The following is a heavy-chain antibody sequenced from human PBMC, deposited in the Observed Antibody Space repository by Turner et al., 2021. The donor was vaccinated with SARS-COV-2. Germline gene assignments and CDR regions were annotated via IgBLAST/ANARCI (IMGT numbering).Heavy chain of an antibody. J-gene: IGHJ6*02. CDR1: GGPARRSSYY. CDR2: AYYKGNT. CDR3: ASHRVGATIYYDYGMDV. V-gene: IGHV4-39*01. D-gene: IGHD1-26*01. Sequence: QLQLQESGPGLMKSSETLSPTCTVSGGPARRSSYYWGWIRQPPGKGLEWIGNAYYKGNTYYNPSLKSRVTISVDTSKNQFSLNLNSVTAADTAMYYCASHRVGATIYYDYGMDVWGQGATVTVSS.